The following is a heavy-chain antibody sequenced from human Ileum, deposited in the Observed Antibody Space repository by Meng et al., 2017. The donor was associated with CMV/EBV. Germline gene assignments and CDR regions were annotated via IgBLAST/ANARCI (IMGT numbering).Heavy chain of an antibody. CDR1: GFSLTTNVES. Sequence: QITLKEAGPTLVQPTQTLPLTCTFSGFSLTTNVESVGWIRQPPGKALEWLALIHGGGGKQYSPSLQSRLTATRDTSKNQVVLTMTNMDPVDTATYYCVHRYSSSSGQVSWGQGTLVTVSS. CDR3: VHRYSSSSGQVS. D-gene: IGHD6-6*01. J-gene: IGHJ5*02. CDR2: IHGGGGK. V-gene: IGHV2-5*02.